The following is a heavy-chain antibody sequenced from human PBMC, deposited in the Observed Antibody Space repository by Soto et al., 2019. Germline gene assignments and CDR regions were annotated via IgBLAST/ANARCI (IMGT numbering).Heavy chain of an antibody. J-gene: IGHJ4*02. Sequence: VQLVESGGGLAQPGGSLRLSCVASGFTFTTYWMSWVRQAPGKGLEGVANIRQDGGAQYYVDSVKGRFTISRDNAKNSVYLQMDSLRAEDTAVYYCVRGGHGSGSYLGSYWGQGILVTVSS. CDR3: VRGGHGSGSYLGSY. CDR2: IRQDGGAQ. V-gene: IGHV3-7*03. CDR1: GFTFTTYW. D-gene: IGHD3-10*01.